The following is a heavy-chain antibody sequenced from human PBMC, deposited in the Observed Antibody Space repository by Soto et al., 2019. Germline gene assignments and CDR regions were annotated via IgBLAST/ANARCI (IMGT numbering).Heavy chain of an antibody. CDR3: ATRAGYDFWSGYYKQDYYYYYGMDV. CDR1: GYSFTSHW. CDR2: IYPGDSDT. Sequence: GESLKIRSKGSGYSFTSHWIGWVRQMPGKGLEWMGIIYPGDSDTRYSPSFQGQVTISADKSNSTAYLQWSSLKASDTAMYYCATRAGYDFWSGYYKQDYYYYYGMDVWGQGTTVTVSS. J-gene: IGHJ6*02. V-gene: IGHV5-51*01. D-gene: IGHD3-3*01.